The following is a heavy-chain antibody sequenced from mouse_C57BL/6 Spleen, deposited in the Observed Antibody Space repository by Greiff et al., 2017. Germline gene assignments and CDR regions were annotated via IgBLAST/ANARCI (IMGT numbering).Heavy chain of an antibody. CDR3: ARWYYGSTYAMDY. J-gene: IGHJ4*01. CDR1: GYSITSGYY. Sequence: ESGPGLVKPSQSLSLTCSVTGYSITSGYYWNWIRQFPGNKLEWMGYISYDGSNNYNPSLKNRISITRDTSKNQFFLKLNSVTTEDTATYYGARWYYGSTYAMDYWGQGTSVTVSS. D-gene: IGHD1-1*01. V-gene: IGHV3-6*01. CDR2: ISYDGSN.